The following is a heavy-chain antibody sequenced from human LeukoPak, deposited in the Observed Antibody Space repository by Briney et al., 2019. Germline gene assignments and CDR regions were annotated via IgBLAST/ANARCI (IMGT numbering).Heavy chain of an antibody. D-gene: IGHD7-27*01. J-gene: IGHJ2*01. Sequence: PGGSLRLSCEASGFPFGTYGMTWVRQAPGKGLEWVSGITGSSTWTYYADSVRGRFTISRDNSKNTLHLQMDNLTADDTAIYYCARELVSLGTGYFDFWGRGALVTVSS. CDR3: ARELVSLGTGYFDF. V-gene: IGHV3-23*01. CDR2: ITGSSTWT. CDR1: GFPFGTYG.